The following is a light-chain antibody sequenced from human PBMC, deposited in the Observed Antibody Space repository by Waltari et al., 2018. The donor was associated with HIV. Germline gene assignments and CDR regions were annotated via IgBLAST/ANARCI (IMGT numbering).Light chain of an antibody. CDR1: SGDVGGFDF. V-gene: IGLV2-14*01. Sequence: QSALTQPASVSGSPGQSITISCTGTSGDVGGFDFVSWYQQSPGTAPKVIISDVTNRPSGVSSRFSGSKSGNTASLTISGLQGEDEADYYCASYTHSSTLVFGGGTKVIVL. CDR3: ASYTHSSTLV. CDR2: DVT. J-gene: IGLJ3*02.